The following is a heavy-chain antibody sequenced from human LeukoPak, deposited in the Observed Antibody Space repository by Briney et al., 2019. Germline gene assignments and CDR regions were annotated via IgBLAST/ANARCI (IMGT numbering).Heavy chain of an antibody. CDR3: ATWSDAWEFDY. CDR1: GLTFSNSW. V-gene: IGHV3-7*05. D-gene: IGHD1-26*01. Sequence: PGGSLRLSSAASGLTFSNSWMTWLRQAPGKGLEWVAHIKEDGTDKYYMDSVTGRFTISRDNTRNSLYLQMSSLRAEDTAVYYCATWSDAWEFDYWGQGTLVSVSS. J-gene: IGHJ4*02. CDR2: IKEDGTDK.